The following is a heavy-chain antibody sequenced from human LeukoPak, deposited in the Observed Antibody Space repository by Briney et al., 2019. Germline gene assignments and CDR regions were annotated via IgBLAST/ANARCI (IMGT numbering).Heavy chain of an antibody. V-gene: IGHV4-31*03. CDR3: AREGQDRTFDY. Sequence: SETLSLTCTVSGGSISSGGYYWSWIRQHPGKGLEWIGYIYYSGSTYYNPSLKSRVTISVDTSKNQFSPKLSSVTAADTAVYYCAREGQDRTFDYWGQGTLVTVS. J-gene: IGHJ4*02. CDR2: IYYSGST. CDR1: GGSISSGGYY.